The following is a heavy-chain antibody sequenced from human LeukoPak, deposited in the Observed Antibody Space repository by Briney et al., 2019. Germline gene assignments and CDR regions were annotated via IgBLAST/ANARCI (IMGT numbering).Heavy chain of an antibody. D-gene: IGHD6-25*01. CDR3: ARGVGSIDY. CDR1: GGSFSGYY. CDR2: INHSGST. V-gene: IGHV4-34*01. Sequence: SETLSLTCAVYGGSFSGYYWSWIRQPPGKGLEWIGEINHSGSTNYNPSLKSRVTISVDTSKNQFSLKLSSVTAADTAVYYCARGVGSIDYWGQGTLVTVSS. J-gene: IGHJ4*02.